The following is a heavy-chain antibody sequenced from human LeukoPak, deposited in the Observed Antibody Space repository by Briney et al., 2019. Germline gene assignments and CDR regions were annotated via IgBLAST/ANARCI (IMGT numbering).Heavy chain of an antibody. Sequence: SETLSLTCTVSGGSISSSSYYWGWIRQPPGKGLEWIGSIYYSGSTYYNPSLKSRVTISVDTSKNQFSLKLSSVTAADTAVYYCASIPLSIAARPVDYWGQGTLVTVSS. CDR2: IYYSGST. J-gene: IGHJ4*02. CDR3: ASIPLSIAARPVDY. D-gene: IGHD6-6*01. V-gene: IGHV4-39*01. CDR1: GGSISSSSYY.